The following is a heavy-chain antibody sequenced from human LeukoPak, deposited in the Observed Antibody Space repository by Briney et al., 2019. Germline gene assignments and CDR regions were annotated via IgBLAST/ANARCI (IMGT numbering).Heavy chain of an antibody. D-gene: IGHD2-8*01. V-gene: IGHV3-20*04. Sequence: GGSLRLSXAASGFTFDDYGMSWVRQAPGKGLEWVTGINWNGGSTGHADSVRGRFTISRDNAKNSLYLQMNSLRAEDTALYYCARDCTNGVCSNFDYWGQGTLVTVSS. CDR1: GFTFDDYG. CDR3: ARDCTNGVCSNFDY. CDR2: INWNGGST. J-gene: IGHJ4*02.